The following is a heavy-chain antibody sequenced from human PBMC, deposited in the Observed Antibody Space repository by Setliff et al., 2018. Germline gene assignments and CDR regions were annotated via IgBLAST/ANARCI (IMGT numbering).Heavy chain of an antibody. D-gene: IGHD3-22*01. CDR2: TYHGENT. CDR3: ARDSSGYYVPGCDI. V-gene: IGHV4-4*02. Sequence: SETLSLTCAVSGGSISSNDWWSWVRQPPGKGLEWIGETYHGENTNYNPSLESRVAITVDKSKNPFSLKLSSVTAADTAVYYCARDSSGYYVPGCDIWGQGTMVTVSS. J-gene: IGHJ3*02. CDR1: GGSISSNDW.